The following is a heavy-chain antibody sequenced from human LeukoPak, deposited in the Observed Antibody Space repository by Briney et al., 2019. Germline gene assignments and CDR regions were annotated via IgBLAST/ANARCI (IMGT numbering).Heavy chain of an antibody. D-gene: IGHD4-23*01. CDR2: MYTSGST. V-gene: IGHV4-4*07. J-gene: IGHJ4*02. CDR1: GGSISSYY. CDR3: ARVLDGGNSGAHY. Sequence: SETLSLTCTVSGGSISSYYWSWIRQPAGKGLQWIGRMYTSGSTNYNPSLKSRVTMSVDTSKNQFSLRLSSVTAADTAVYYCARVLDGGNSGAHYWGQGTLVTVSS.